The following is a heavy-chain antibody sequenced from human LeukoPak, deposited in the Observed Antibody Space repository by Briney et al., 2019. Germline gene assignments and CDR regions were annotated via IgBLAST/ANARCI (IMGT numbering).Heavy chain of an antibody. CDR1: GFIFSNYA. V-gene: IGHV3-23*01. CDR2: ISGSGGST. Sequence: GGSLRLSCAASGFIFSNYAMSWVRQAPGKGLEWVSAISGSGGSTYYADSVKGRLTISRDSSKNTLYLQLNSLRAEDTAVYYCAKDLRDYDFWSGYVWGQGTLVTVSS. D-gene: IGHD3-3*01. J-gene: IGHJ4*02. CDR3: AKDLRDYDFWSGYV.